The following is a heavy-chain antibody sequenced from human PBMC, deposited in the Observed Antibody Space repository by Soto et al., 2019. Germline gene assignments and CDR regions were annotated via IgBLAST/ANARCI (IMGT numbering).Heavy chain of an antibody. CDR1: GFTFSSYS. V-gene: IGHV3-21*01. Sequence: PGGSLRLSCAASGFTFSSYSMNWVRQAPGKGLEWVSSISSSSSYIYYADSVKGRFTISRDNAKNSLYLQMNSLRAEDTAVYYCARDQFAGGTTETTYYYYGMDVWGQGTTVTVSS. CDR3: ARDQFAGGTTETTYYYYGMDV. J-gene: IGHJ6*02. D-gene: IGHD4-17*01. CDR2: ISSSSSYI.